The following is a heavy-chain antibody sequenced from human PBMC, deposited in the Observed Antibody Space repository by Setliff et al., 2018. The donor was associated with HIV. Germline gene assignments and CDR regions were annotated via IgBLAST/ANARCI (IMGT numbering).Heavy chain of an antibody. CDR1: GGSISSYY. CDR2: IYSTGSI. Sequence: SETLSLTCTVSGGSISSYYWSWIRQPAGKGLEWIGRIYSTGSINYNPSLRSGVTMSVDRSKNSFSLEVTSVTAADTAIYYCARDFGTFHAFDMWGQGTVVTVSS. CDR3: ARDFGTFHAFDM. D-gene: IGHD3-10*01. V-gene: IGHV4-4*07. J-gene: IGHJ3*02.